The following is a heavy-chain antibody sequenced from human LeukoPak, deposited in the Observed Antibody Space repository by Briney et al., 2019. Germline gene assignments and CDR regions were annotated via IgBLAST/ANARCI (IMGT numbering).Heavy chain of an antibody. Sequence: GGSLRLSCAPSGFTFSRHGMHWVRQAPGKGLEWVAIISNDGSRKYYAHSVEGRFTISRDNSKNTLYLQVDSLRAEDTAVYYCARDRAWNYFDYWGQGTLVTVSS. V-gene: IGHV3-30*03. CDR3: ARDRAWNYFDY. D-gene: IGHD3-3*01. J-gene: IGHJ4*02. CDR1: GFTFSRHG. CDR2: ISNDGSRK.